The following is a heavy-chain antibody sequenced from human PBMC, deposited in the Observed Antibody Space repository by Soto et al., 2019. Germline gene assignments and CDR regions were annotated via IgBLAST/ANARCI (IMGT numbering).Heavy chain of an antibody. CDR1: GFTFSSYS. Sequence: GGSLRLSCAASGFTFSSYSMNWVRQAPGKGLEWVSSISSSSSYIYYADSVKGRFTISRDNAKNSLYLQMNSLRAEDTAVYYCARSIVVVVAAERDAFDIWGQGTMVTVSS. CDR2: ISSSSSYI. V-gene: IGHV3-21*01. D-gene: IGHD2-15*01. CDR3: ARSIVVVVAAERDAFDI. J-gene: IGHJ3*02.